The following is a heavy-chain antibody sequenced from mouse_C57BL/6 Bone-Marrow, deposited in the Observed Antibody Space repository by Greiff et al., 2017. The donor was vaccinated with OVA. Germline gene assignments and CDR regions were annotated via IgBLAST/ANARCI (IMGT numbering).Heavy chain of an antibody. Sequence: VQLQQSGAELVKPGASVKLSCTASGFNIKDYYMHWVKQRTEQGLEWIGRIDPEDGETKYAPKFQGTATIPADTSSNTASLQLSSLTSEDTAVYYCARDYYGSSHWYFDVWGTGTTVTVSS. CDR3: ARDYYGSSHWYFDV. V-gene: IGHV14-2*01. CDR1: GFNIKDYY. CDR2: IDPEDGET. D-gene: IGHD1-1*01. J-gene: IGHJ1*03.